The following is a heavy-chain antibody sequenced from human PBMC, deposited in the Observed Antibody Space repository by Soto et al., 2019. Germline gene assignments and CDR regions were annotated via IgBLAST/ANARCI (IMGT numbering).Heavy chain of an antibody. D-gene: IGHD2-2*01. Sequence: PSETLSLICTVSGGSISSGGYYWSWIRQHPGKGLEWIGYIYYSGSTYYNPSLKSRVTISVDTSKNQFSLKLSSVTAADTAVYYCARDPVVYFDYWGQGTLVTVSS. CDR3: ARDPVVYFDY. V-gene: IGHV4-31*03. CDR1: GGSISSGGYY. CDR2: IYYSGST. J-gene: IGHJ4*02.